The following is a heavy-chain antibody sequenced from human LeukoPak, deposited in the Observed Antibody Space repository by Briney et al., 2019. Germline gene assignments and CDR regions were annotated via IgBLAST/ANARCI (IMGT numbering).Heavy chain of an antibody. CDR1: GFTFSSYW. CDR2: IKHDGSEK. V-gene: IGHV3-7*01. CDR3: ARIKYGDYPFDY. J-gene: IGHJ4*02. D-gene: IGHD4-17*01. Sequence: GGSLRLSCAASGFTFSSYWMSWVRRAPGKGLEWVANIKHDGSEKYYVDSVKGRFTISRDNAKNSLYLQMNSLRAEDTAVYYCARIKYGDYPFDYWGQGTLVTVSS.